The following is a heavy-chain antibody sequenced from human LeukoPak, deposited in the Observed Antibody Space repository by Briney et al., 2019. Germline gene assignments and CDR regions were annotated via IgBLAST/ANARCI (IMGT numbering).Heavy chain of an antibody. Sequence: GGSLRLSCSASGSPFSSYAMHWVRHAQGKGLEYVSAISDSGGSTYYEDSVKGRFTISRYNSKNTLYLQMSSLRAEDTAVYFCVRGYSFGPYGMDVWGQGNTVTVSS. CDR2: ISDSGGST. J-gene: IGHJ6*02. CDR3: VRGYSFGPYGMDV. D-gene: IGHD2-15*01. V-gene: IGHV3-64D*09. CDR1: GSPFSSYA.